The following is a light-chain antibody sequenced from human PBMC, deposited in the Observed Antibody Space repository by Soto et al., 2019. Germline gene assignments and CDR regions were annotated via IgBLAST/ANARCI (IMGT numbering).Light chain of an antibody. V-gene: IGKV1-5*03. CDR3: QQYNTFPYT. CDR2: KAS. Sequence: DNQMTQSPSTLSASVGDRVTITCRASQSINRWLAWYQQKPGKAPKLLIYKASSLETGVPSRFSGSGSETEFTLTIISLQPDDFATYYCQQYNTFPYTFGQGTKLEIK. CDR1: QSINRW. J-gene: IGKJ2*01.